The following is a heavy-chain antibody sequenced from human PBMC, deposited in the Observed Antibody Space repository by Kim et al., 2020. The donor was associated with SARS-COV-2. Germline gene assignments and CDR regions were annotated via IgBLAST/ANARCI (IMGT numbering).Heavy chain of an antibody. D-gene: IGHD2-21*02. CDR2: MKQDGSEL. CDR3: ARDGEYCGGDCYSYWYFDL. Sequence: GGSLRLSCAASGFTFGSYWMSWVRQAPGKGLEWVASMKQDGSELYYVDSVKGRFTISRDNAKNSLFLQMNSLRAEDTAVYYCARDGEYCGGDCYSYWYFDLWGRGTLVTVSS. V-gene: IGHV3-7*01. CDR1: GFTFGSYW. J-gene: IGHJ2*01.